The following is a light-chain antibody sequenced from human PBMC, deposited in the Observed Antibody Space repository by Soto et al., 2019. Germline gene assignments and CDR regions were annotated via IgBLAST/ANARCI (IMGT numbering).Light chain of an antibody. CDR3: QQSYSSPPT. J-gene: IGKJ1*01. CDR2: AAS. Sequence: DIPMTQSPSSLSASVEDRVIITCRASQSISKHLNWYQQKPGKAPKLLIFAASSLQSGVPSRFSGSRSGPDFTLTISSLQPEDFATYYCQQSYSSPPTFGQGTKVDIK. V-gene: IGKV1-39*01. CDR1: QSISKH.